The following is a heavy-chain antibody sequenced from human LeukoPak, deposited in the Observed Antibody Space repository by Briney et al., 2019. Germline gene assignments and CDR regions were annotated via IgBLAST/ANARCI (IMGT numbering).Heavy chain of an antibody. D-gene: IGHD3-10*01. J-gene: IGHJ4*02. V-gene: IGHV3-7*03. CDR2: IKQDGSEK. CDR3: ARGSYYYGSGSYYESYYFDY. CDR1: GFTFSSYW. Sequence: PGGFLRLSCAASGFTFSSYWMSWVRQAPGKGLEWLANIKQDGSEKYYVDSVKGRFTISRDSAKNSLYLQMNSLRAEDTAVYYCARGSYYYGSGSYYESYYFDYWGQGTLVTVSS.